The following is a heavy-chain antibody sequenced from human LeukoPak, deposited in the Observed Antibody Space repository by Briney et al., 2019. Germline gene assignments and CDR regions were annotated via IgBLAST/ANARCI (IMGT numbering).Heavy chain of an antibody. V-gene: IGHV3-30*02. D-gene: IGHD3-3*02. CDR1: GFTFSTYG. Sequence: PGGSLRLSCAASGFTFSTYGMHWVRQAPGKGLEWVAFIRYDGSNKYYADSVKGRFTISRDNSKNTLYLQMNSLRVEDTAVHYCAKDRLGTFLEWLFDYWGQGTLVTVSS. CDR3: AKDRLGTFLEWLFDY. J-gene: IGHJ4*02. CDR2: IRYDGSNK.